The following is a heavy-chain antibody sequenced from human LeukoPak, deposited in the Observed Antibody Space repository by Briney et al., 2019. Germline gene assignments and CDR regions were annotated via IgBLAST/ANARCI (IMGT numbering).Heavy chain of an antibody. J-gene: IGHJ5*02. Sequence: ASVKVSCKASGYTFTSYAMHWVRPAPGQRLEWMGWINAGNGNTKYSQKFQGRVTITRDTSASTAYMELSSLKSEDTAVYYCASTYCSSTSCYDWFDPWGQGTLVSVSS. CDR2: INAGNGNT. V-gene: IGHV1-3*01. D-gene: IGHD2-2*01. CDR3: ASTYCSSTSCYDWFDP. CDR1: GYTFTSYA.